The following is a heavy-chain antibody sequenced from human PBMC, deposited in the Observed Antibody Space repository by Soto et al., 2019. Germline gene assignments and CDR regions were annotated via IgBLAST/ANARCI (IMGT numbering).Heavy chain of an antibody. Sequence: GGSLRLSCAASGFTFNNYAMNWVRQAPGKGLEWVSSISSSSSYIYYADSVKGRFTISRDNAKNSLYLQMNSLRAEDTAVYYCASPWNYYYMDVWGKGTTVTVSS. CDR3: ASPWNYYYMDV. V-gene: IGHV3-21*01. CDR2: ISSSSSYI. CDR1: GFTFNNYA. J-gene: IGHJ6*03. D-gene: IGHD1-1*01.